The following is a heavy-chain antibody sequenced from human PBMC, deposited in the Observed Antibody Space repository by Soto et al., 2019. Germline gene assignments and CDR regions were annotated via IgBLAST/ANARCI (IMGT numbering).Heavy chain of an antibody. Sequence: PGESLKISCKGSGYSFTSYWIGWVRQMPGKGLEWMGIIHPGDSDTRYSPSFQGQVTISADKSISTAYLQWSSLKASDTAMYYCARRGLRTAVFPYYSGRDVGGKGTRVTVSS. V-gene: IGHV5-51*01. CDR2: IHPGDSDT. J-gene: IGHJ6*04. CDR1: GYSFTSYW. CDR3: ARRGLRTAVFPYYSGRDV. D-gene: IGHD5-12*01.